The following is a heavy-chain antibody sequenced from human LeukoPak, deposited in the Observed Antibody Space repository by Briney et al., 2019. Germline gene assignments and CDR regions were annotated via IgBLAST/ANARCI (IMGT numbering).Heavy chain of an antibody. D-gene: IGHD5-18*01. V-gene: IGHV4-61*02. Sequence: SETLSLTCTVSGGSISSGSYYWSWIRQPAGKGLEWIGRIYTSGSTNYNPSLKSRVTISVDTSKNQFSLKLSSVTAADTAVYYCARGIQLWYNWFDPWGQGTLVTVSS. CDR2: IYTSGST. J-gene: IGHJ5*02. CDR3: ARGIQLWYNWFDP. CDR1: GGSISSGSYY.